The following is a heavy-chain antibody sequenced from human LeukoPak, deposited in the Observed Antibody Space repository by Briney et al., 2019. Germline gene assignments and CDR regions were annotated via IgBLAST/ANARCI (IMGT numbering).Heavy chain of an antibody. CDR3: ATVPSIAARPGYWFDP. V-gene: IGHV1-8*02. CDR1: GYTFTSYD. J-gene: IGHJ5*02. Sequence: ASVKVSCKASGYTFTSYDINWVRQATGQGLEWMGWMNPNSGNTGYAQKFQGRVTMTEDTSTDTAYMELSSLRSEDTAVYYCATVPSIAARPGYWFDPWGQGTLVTVSS. D-gene: IGHD6-6*01. CDR2: MNPNSGNT.